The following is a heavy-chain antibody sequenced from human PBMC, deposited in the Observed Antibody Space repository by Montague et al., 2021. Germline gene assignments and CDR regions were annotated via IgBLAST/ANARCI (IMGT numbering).Heavy chain of an antibody. CDR3: AVGSESAWELLHH. CDR2: IYHGTT. D-gene: IGHD1-26*01. CDR1: GDSISSKYF. V-gene: IGHV4-4*02. J-gene: IGHJ5*02. Sequence: SETLSLTCTVSGDSISSKYFWSWVRQPLGKGLEWIGEIYHGTTSYSPSLNGRLTVSTDTSKNQFYRKLISVTAADTAIYYCAVGSESAWELLHHWGQGILVTVSS.